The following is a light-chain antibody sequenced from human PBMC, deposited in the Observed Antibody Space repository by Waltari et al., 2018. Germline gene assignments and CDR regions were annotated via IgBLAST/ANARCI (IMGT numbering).Light chain of an antibody. Sequence: DIVMTQSPDSLAVSLGERATINCKSSQSVLYSSNNKNCLAWFQQRPGQPPKLLIYWSSTRESGVPDRFSASGSGTDFTLTISSLQAEDVAVYYCLQYYNTPQTFGQGTRVEIK. CDR3: LQYYNTPQT. V-gene: IGKV4-1*01. J-gene: IGKJ1*01. CDR2: WSS. CDR1: QSVLYSSNNKNC.